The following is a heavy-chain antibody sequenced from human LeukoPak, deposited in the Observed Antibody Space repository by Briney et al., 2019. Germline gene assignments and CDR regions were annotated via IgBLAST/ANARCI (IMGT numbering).Heavy chain of an antibody. CDR1: GFTFSNDA. CDR2: ITGGGSGI. J-gene: IGHJ4*02. V-gene: IGHV3-23*01. CDR3: AKWGDYDVLTGYYVSDY. Sequence: GGSLRLSCAASGFTFSNDAMSWVRQAPGKGLEWVSAITGGGSGIYYADSMKSRFTISRDNSKNTLYLQINSLRAEDTAVYYCAKWGDYDVLTGYYVSDYWGQGTLVTVSS. D-gene: IGHD3-9*01.